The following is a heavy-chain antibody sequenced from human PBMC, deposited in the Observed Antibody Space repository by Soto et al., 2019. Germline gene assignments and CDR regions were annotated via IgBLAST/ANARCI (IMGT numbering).Heavy chain of an antibody. J-gene: IGHJ6*03. Sequence: PTQTLSLTCAISGDRVSSNSAAWNWIRQSPSRGLERLGRTYYRSKWYNDYAVSVKSRITINPDTSKNQFSLQLNSVTPEDAAVYYCARDGPPFIGSYYYMDVWGKGTTVTVSS. D-gene: IGHD1-26*01. CDR2: TYYRSKWYN. CDR3: ARDGPPFIGSYYYMDV. V-gene: IGHV6-1*01. CDR1: GDRVSSNSAA.